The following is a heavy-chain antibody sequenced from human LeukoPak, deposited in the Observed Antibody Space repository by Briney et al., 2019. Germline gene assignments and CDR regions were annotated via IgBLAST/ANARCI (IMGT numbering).Heavy chain of an antibody. J-gene: IGHJ4*02. CDR3: ARSKDLRLDDIYY. CDR2: IIPIFGTA. Sequence: SVKVSCKASGGTFSSYAFSWVRQAPGQGLEWMGGIIPIFGTANYAQKFQGRVTITADKSTSTAYMELSSLRSEDTAVYYCARSKDLRLDDIYYWGQGTLVTVSS. CDR1: GGTFSSYA. D-gene: IGHD3-9*01. V-gene: IGHV1-69*06.